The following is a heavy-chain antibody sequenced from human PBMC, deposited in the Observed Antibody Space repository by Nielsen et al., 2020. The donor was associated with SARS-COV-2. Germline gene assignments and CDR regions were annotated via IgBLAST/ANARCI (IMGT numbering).Heavy chain of an antibody. V-gene: IGHV3-9*01. CDR3: ARGRRVGTTLFEY. CDR2: ISWNSSSI. CDR1: GFTFDDYA. Sequence: SLKTSCAASGFTFDDYAMHWVRQAPGKGLEWVSGISWNSSSIAYADSVKGRFTISRDNAKNSLHLQMNSLRAEHTAFYYCARGRRVGTTLFEYWGQGTLVTVSS. D-gene: IGHD1-14*01. J-gene: IGHJ4*02.